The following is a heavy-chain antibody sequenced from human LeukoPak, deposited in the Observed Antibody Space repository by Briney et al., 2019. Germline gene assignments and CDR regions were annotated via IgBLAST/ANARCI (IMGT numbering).Heavy chain of an antibody. CDR1: GFTFSSYS. V-gene: IGHV3-21*01. CDR3: ARDKENSGKARRDGYNPLDY. D-gene: IGHD5-24*01. CDR2: ISSSSSYI. Sequence: PGGSLRLSCAASGFTFSSYSMNWVRQAPGKGLEWVSSISSSSSYIYYADSVKGRFTISRDNAKNSLYLQMNSLRAEDTAVYYCARDKENSGKARRDGYNPLDYWGQGTLVTVSS. J-gene: IGHJ4*02.